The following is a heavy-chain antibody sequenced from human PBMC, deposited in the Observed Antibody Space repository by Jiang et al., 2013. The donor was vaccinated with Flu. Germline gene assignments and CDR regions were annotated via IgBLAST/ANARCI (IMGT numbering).Heavy chain of an antibody. CDR2: IYAGDSDS. D-gene: IGHD1-1*01. CDR3: ARSQQNEDWFEI. V-gene: IGHV5-51*01. J-gene: IGHJ5*02. Sequence: GAEVKKPGESLSISCQGSGYSFNTHWIAWVRQVPGKGLEWLGVIYAGDSDSRYSPSFRGQVTMSVDKSTTTAYLHWGSLKASDTATYYCARSQQNEDWFEIWGQGTPVIVSS. CDR1: GYSFNTHW.